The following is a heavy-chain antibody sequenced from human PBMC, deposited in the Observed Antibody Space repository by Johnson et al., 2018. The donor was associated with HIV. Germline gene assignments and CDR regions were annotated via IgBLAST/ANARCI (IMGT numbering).Heavy chain of an antibody. CDR2: ISYDGSNK. Sequence: QMQLVESGGGAVQPGRSLRLSCAASGFTFSSYPMHWVRQAPGKGLEWVAVISYDGSNKYSADSVTGRFTISRDNSKNTLYLQIDSLRAEDTALYDGARDGGAYCGGDCFADAFDLWGQGTMVTVSS. J-gene: IGHJ3*01. D-gene: IGHD2-21*02. V-gene: IGHV3-30-3*01. CDR1: GFTFSSYP. CDR3: ARDGGAYCGGDCFADAFDL.